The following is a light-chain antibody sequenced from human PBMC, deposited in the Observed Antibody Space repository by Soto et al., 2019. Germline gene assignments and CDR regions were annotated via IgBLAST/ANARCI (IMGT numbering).Light chain of an antibody. CDR3: QQGGNWPLT. CDR1: QSVSSH. V-gene: IGKV3-11*01. J-gene: IGKJ5*01. Sequence: EIVLTQSTATLSLSPGERATVSCRASQSVSSHLAWYQQKRGQAPRLLIYDASSRASGIPARFSGSGSGTDFTLTISSLEPEDFAVYYCQQGGNWPLTFGQGTRLDIK. CDR2: DAS.